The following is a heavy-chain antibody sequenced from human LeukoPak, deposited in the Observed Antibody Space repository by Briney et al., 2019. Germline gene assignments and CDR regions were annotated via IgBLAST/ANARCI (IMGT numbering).Heavy chain of an antibody. CDR2: INHSGST. CDR3: ARGRGYCV. J-gene: IGHJ3*01. D-gene: IGHD2-8*02. Sequence: PSETLSLTCAVYGGSFSGYSWSWIRQPPGKGLEWIGEINHSGSTNYNPSLKSRVSISVDTSKNQFSLKLSSVTAADTAVYYCARGRGYCVWGQGTMVTVSS. V-gene: IGHV4-34*01. CDR1: GGSFSGYS.